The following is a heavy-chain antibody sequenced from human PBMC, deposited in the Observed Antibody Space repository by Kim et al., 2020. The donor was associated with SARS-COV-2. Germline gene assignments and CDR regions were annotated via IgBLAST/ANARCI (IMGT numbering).Heavy chain of an antibody. CDR1: GFTFSNAW. CDR2: IKSKTDGGTT. CDR3: TTERVYDYIWGSYRPFGY. D-gene: IGHD3-16*02. J-gene: IGHJ4*02. Sequence: GGSLRLSCAASGFTFSNAWMSWVRQAPGKGLEWVGRIKSKTDGGTTDYAAPVKGRFTISRDDSKNTLYLQMNSLKTEGTAVYYCTTERVYDYIWGSYRPFGYWGQGTLVTVSS. V-gene: IGHV3-15*01.